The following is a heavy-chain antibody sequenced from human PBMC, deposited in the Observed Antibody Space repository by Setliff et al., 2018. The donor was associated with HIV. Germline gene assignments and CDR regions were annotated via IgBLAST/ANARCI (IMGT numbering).Heavy chain of an antibody. CDR3: ARRRSSSWYGADAFDI. J-gene: IGHJ3*02. Sequence: SETLSLTCTVSGGSISSHYWNWIRQPPGKGLEWIGYIYYSGSTNYNPSLKSRVTISVDTSKNQLSLKLSSVTAADTAVYYCARRRSSSWYGADAFDIWGQGTMVTVSS. D-gene: IGHD6-13*01. CDR1: GGSISSHY. CDR2: IYYSGST. V-gene: IGHV4-59*08.